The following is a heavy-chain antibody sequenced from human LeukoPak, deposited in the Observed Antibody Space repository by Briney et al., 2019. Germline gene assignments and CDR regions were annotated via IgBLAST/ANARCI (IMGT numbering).Heavy chain of an antibody. Sequence: ASVKVSCKASGYTFTSYYMHWVRQAPGQGLEWMGIINPSRGSTSQAQTFQGRVTMIRDMSTSTVSMELSSLRSEDTAVYYCARDGGDGYKANWFDTWGQGTLVTVSS. CDR2: INPSRGST. V-gene: IGHV1-46*01. J-gene: IGHJ5*02. CDR3: ARDGGDGYKANWFDT. D-gene: IGHD5-24*01. CDR1: GYTFTSYY.